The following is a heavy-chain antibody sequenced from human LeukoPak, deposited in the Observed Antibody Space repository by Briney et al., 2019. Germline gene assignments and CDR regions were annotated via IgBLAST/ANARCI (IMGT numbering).Heavy chain of an antibody. CDR3: TKDLGGYIWSPFDY. Sequence: GGSLRLSCAASGFIFSSYAMHWVRQAPGKGLEWVSSISSSSSYIYYADSMKGRFTISKDNSKNTLYLRMNSLRAEDTAIYYCTKDLGGYIWSPFDYWGQGTLVTVSS. V-gene: IGHV3-21*04. J-gene: IGHJ4*02. D-gene: IGHD2-15*01. CDR1: GFIFSSYA. CDR2: ISSSSSYI.